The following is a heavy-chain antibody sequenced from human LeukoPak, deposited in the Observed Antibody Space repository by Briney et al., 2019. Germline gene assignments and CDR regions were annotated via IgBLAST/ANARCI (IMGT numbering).Heavy chain of an antibody. CDR3: ARDPPDTVTSETGAFDI. J-gene: IGHJ3*02. Sequence: PGGSLRLSCAASGFTFSSYSMNWVRQAPGKGLEWVSYISSSSSTIYYADSVKGRFTISRDNSKNTLYLQMNSLRAEDTAVYYCARDPPDTVTSETGAFDIWGQGTMVTVSS. V-gene: IGHV3-48*01. D-gene: IGHD4-17*01. CDR2: ISSSSSTI. CDR1: GFTFSSYS.